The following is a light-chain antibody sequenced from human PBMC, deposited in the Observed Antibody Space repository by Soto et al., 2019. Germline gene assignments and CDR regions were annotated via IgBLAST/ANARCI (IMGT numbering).Light chain of an antibody. V-gene: IGKV3-15*01. J-gene: IGKJ5*01. CDR2: GAS. CDR3: QQYNNWPPIT. CDR1: QSVSSN. Sequence: EIVMTQSPATLSVSPGERATLSCRASQSVSSNLAWYQQKPGQAPRLLIYGASTMAPGIPARFSGSGSGTEFTLIISSLQSEDFSVYYCQQYNNWPPITFGQGTLLEIK.